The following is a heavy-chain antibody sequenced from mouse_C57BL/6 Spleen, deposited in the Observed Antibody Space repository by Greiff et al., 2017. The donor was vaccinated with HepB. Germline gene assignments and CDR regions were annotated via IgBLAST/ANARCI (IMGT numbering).Heavy chain of an antibody. CDR2: INPYNGGT. CDR3: AGYGVKNYYAMDY. CDR1: GYTFTDYY. J-gene: IGHJ4*01. D-gene: IGHD2-10*02. V-gene: IGHV1-19*01. Sequence: EVQLQQSGAELVRPGASVKMSCKASGYTFTDYYMNWVKQSHGKSLEWIGVINPYNGGTSYNQKFKGKATLTVDKSSSTAYMELNSLTSEDSAVYYCAGYGVKNYYAMDYWGQGTSVTVSS.